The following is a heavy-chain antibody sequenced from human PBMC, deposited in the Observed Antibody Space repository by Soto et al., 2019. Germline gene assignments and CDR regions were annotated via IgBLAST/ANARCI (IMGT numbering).Heavy chain of an antibody. D-gene: IGHD6-19*01. CDR1: GYTFTSYD. Sequence: ASVKVSCKASGYTFTSYDINWVRQATGQGLEWMGGMNPNSGNTGYAQKFQGRVTMTRNTSISTAYMELSSLRSEDTAVYYCARGHSRGYYYYYGMDVWGQGTTVTVSS. CDR3: ARGHSRGYYYYYGMDV. V-gene: IGHV1-8*01. CDR2: MNPNSGNT. J-gene: IGHJ6*02.